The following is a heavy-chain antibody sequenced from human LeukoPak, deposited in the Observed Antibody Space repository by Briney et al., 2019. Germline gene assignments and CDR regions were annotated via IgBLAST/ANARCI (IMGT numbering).Heavy chain of an antibody. CDR3: ARAYYHDSSDYYFPLDY. CDR1: GYTFTGYY. CDR2: TNPNSGGT. D-gene: IGHD3-22*01. Sequence: GPPVKVSRKASGYTFTGYYMHWVRQAPGQGLEWMGWTNPNSGGTNYAQKFQGRVTMTRDTSISTAYMELSRLRSDDTAVYYCARAYYHDSSDYYFPLDYWGQGTLVTVSS. V-gene: IGHV1-2*02. J-gene: IGHJ4*02.